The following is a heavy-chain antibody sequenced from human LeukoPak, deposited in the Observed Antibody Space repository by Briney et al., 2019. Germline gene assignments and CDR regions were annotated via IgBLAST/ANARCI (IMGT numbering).Heavy chain of an antibody. CDR1: GYTFTSYD. V-gene: IGHV1-8*01. Sequence: ASVKVSCKASGYTFTSYDINWARQATGQGLEWMGWMNPNSGNTGYAQKLQGRVTMTRNTSISTAYMELSSLRSEDTAVYYCARSYCSSISCRFDYWGQGTLVTVSS. J-gene: IGHJ4*02. CDR2: MNPNSGNT. D-gene: IGHD2-2*01. CDR3: ARSYCSSISCRFDY.